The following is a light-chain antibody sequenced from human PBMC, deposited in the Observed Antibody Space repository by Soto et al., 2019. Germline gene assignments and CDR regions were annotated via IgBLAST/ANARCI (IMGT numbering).Light chain of an antibody. Sequence: QSVLTQSSSASASLGSSVKLTCTLSSGHSSYIIAWHQQQPGKAPRYLMKLEGSGSHNKESGVSDRFSGSSSGADRYLTISNLQFEDEADYYCETWDSNTHVFGTGTKLTVL. CDR3: ETWDSNTHV. V-gene: IGLV4-60*02. J-gene: IGLJ1*01. CDR2: LEGSGSH. CDR1: SGHSSYI.